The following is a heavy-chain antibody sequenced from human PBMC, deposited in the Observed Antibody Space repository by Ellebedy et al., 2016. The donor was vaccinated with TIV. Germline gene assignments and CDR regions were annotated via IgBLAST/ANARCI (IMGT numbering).Heavy chain of an antibody. Sequence: MPPETLSLTCSFPAGSVTNEGRTWTWIRQPPGGGLQLIGYIYNGEATNYNVSLRGRATIDVDTSNNQITLQLRAVTAEDTAVYYCATRRDKWLTTGLEYWGQGTVVIVSS. J-gene: IGHJ4*02. V-gene: IGHV4-61*08. D-gene: IGHD6-19*01. CDR2: IYNGEAT. CDR1: AGSVTNEGRT. CDR3: ATRRDKWLTTGLEY.